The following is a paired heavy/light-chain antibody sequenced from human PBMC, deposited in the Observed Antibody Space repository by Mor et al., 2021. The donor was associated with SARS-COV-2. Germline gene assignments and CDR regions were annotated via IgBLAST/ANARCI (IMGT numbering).Heavy chain of an antibody. D-gene: IGHD3-10*01. CDR2: ISWNSGSI. Sequence: EVQLVESGGGLVQPGRSLRLSCAASGFTFDDYAMHWVRQAPGKGLEWVSGISWNSGSIGYADSVKGRFSISRDNAKNSLYLQMNILRPADTALYYCAKDFMLAYGSGSRIDSWGQGTLVTVSS. J-gene: IGHJ4*02. V-gene: IGHV3-9*01. CDR1: GFTFDDYA. CDR3: AKDFMLAYGSGSRIDS.
Light chain of an antibody. Sequence: QSVLTQPPSASGAPGQRVTISCSGGTSNIGSNTVNWYQQLPGTAPKLLIFNNDQRPSGVPDRFSASKSGTSASLAISGLQSDDEADYYCAAWDDSLNGLFGTGTKVTVL. CDR2: NND. J-gene: IGLJ1*01. CDR3: AAWDDSLNGL. V-gene: IGLV1-44*01. CDR1: TSNIGSNT.